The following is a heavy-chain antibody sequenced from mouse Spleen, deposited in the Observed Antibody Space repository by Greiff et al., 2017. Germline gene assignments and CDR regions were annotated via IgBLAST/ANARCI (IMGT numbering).Heavy chain of an antibody. V-gene: IGHV1-55*01. J-gene: IGHJ3*01. CDR1: GYTFTSYW. CDR3: AREEGLGVGICAY. Sequence: QVQLQQPGAELVKPGASVKMSCKASGYTFTSYWITWVKQRPGQGLEWIGDIYPGSGSTNYNEKFKSKATLTVDTSSSTAYMQLSSLTSEDSAVYYCAREEGLGVGICAYWGQGTLVTVSA. CDR2: IYPGSGST. D-gene: IGHD4-1*01.